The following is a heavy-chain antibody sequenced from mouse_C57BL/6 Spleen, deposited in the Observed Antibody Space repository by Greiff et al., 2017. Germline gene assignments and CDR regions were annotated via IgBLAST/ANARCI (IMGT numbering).Heavy chain of an antibody. J-gene: IGHJ4*01. Sequence: QVQLQQPGAELVMPGASVKLSCKASGYTFTSYWMHWVKQRPGQGLEWIGEIDPSASYTNYNQKFKGKSTLTVDKSSSTAYMQLSSLTSEDSAVYYCARWGITNYAMDDCGQGTSVTVSS. CDR3: ARWGITNYAMDD. V-gene: IGHV1-69*01. CDR1: GYTFTSYW. CDR2: IDPSASYT.